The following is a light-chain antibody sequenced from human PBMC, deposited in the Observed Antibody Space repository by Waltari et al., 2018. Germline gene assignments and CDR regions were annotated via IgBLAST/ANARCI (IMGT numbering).Light chain of an antibody. CDR2: DAS. Sequence: DIQLTQSPPSLSASVGDRVTITCPASQDITNYLNWYQQKPGKAPKLLIHDASKLEIGVPSRFSGSQSGTHFTLTISSLQPEDIGTYYCQRYDNLPIFAFGPGTKVEI. CDR3: QRYDNLPIFA. CDR1: QDITNY. V-gene: IGKV1-33*01. J-gene: IGKJ3*01.